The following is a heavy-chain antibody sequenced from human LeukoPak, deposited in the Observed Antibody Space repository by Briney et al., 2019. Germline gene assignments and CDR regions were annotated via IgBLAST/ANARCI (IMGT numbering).Heavy chain of an antibody. D-gene: IGHD1-20*01. CDR1: GYTFTGYY. V-gene: IGHV1-2*02. CDR2: INPNSGGT. CDR3: ATGETNWSPTTPGNWFDP. Sequence: ASVKVSCKASGYTFTGYYMHWVRQAPGQGLEWMGWINPNSGGTNYAQKFQGRVTMTRDTSFSTAYMELSRLRSDDTAVYYCATGETNWSPTTPGNWFDPRGQGTLVTVSS. J-gene: IGHJ5*02.